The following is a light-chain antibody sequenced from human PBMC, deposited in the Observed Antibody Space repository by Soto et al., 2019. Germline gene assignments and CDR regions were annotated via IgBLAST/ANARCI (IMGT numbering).Light chain of an antibody. J-gene: IGLJ2*01. Sequence: QSALTQPRSVSGSPGQSVTISCTGSSSDVGGYNYVSWYQQHPGKAPKLMIYDVKRRPSGVPDRFSGSKSDNTASLTISGLQAEDEADYYCCSYAGSYTSNVVFGGGTKLTVL. V-gene: IGLV2-11*01. CDR1: SSDVGGYNY. CDR3: CSYAGSYTSNVV. CDR2: DVK.